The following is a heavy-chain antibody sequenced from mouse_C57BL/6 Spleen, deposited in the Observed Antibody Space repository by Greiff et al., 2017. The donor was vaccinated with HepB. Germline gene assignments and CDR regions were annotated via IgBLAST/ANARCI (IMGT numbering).Heavy chain of an antibody. CDR3: AGLWLRRGAMDY. V-gene: IGHV1-82*01. CDR1: GFAFSSSW. Sequence: QVQLKQSGPELVKPGASVKISCKASGFAFSSSWMNWVKQRPGKGLEWIGRIYPGDGDTNYNGKFKGKATLTADKSSSTAYMQLSSLTSEDSAVYFCAGLWLRRGAMDYWGQGTSVTVSS. CDR2: IYPGDGDT. J-gene: IGHJ4*01. D-gene: IGHD2-2*01.